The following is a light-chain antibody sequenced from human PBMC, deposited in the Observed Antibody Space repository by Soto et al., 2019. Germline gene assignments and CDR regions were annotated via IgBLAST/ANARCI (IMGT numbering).Light chain of an antibody. CDR2: DAS. V-gene: IGKV3-11*01. Sequence: EIVLTQSPATLSLSPGERATLSCRASQSVSSYLAWYQQKPGQAPRLLIYDASNRATGIPARFTGRGSGADFTLTISSLEPEDFAVYYCQQRSNLPWTFGQGTKVDI. J-gene: IGKJ1*01. CDR3: QQRSNLPWT. CDR1: QSVSSY.